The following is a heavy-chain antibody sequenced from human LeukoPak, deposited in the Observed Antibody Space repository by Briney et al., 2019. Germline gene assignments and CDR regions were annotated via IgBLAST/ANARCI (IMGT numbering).Heavy chain of an antibody. V-gene: IGHV4-34*01. CDR3: ARATITMALGIPADAFDI. Sequence: SETLSLTCAVYGGSFSGYYWSWIRQPPGKGLEWIGEINHSGSTNYNPSLKSRVTISVDTSKNQFSLKLSSVTAADTAVYYCARATITMALGIPADAFDIWGQGTVVTVSS. CDR2: INHSGST. J-gene: IGHJ3*02. CDR1: GGSFSGYY. D-gene: IGHD3-10*01.